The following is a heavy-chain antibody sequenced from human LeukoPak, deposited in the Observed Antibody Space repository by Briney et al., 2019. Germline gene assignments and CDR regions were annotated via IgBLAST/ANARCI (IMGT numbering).Heavy chain of an antibody. CDR1: GFTFSSYS. J-gene: IGHJ4*02. D-gene: IGHD3-10*01. V-gene: IGHV3-21*04. Sequence: PGGSLRLSCAASGFTFSSYSMNWVRQAPGKGLEWVSSISSSSSYIYYADSVKGRFTISRDNAKNSLYLQMNSLRSEDTAVYYCARDQRDYYGSGSYYDWGQGTLVTVSS. CDR3: ARDQRDYYGSGSYYD. CDR2: ISSSSSYI.